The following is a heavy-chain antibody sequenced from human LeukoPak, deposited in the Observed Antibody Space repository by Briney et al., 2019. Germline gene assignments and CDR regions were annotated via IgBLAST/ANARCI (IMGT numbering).Heavy chain of an antibody. J-gene: IGHJ6*02. CDR1: GYTFTSYD. CDR2: MNPNSGNT. D-gene: IGHD3-9*01. CDR3: AKGRKRYFDWLLSPQLYYYYGMDV. V-gene: IGHV1-8*01. Sequence: ASVKVSCKASGYTFTSYDINWVRQATGQGLEWMGWMNPNSGNTGYAQKFQGRVTMTRNTSISTAYMELSSLRSEDTAVYYQAKGRKRYFDWLLSPQLYYYYGMDVWGQGTTVTVSS.